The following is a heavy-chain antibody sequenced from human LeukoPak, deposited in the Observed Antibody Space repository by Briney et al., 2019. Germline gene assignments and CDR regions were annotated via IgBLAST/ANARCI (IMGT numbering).Heavy chain of an antibody. V-gene: IGHV3-7*04. CDR1: GFIFSSYW. Sequence: GGSLRLSCAASGFIFSSYWMSWVRQAPGKGLEWVANIKQDGSEKDYVDSVKGRFTISRDNAQSSLYLQMNRLRAEDTAVYYCARDNRDVTDAFDIWGQGTLFSPSS. CDR3: ARDNRDVTDAFDI. D-gene: IGHD3-10*01. CDR2: IKQDGSEK. J-gene: IGHJ3*02.